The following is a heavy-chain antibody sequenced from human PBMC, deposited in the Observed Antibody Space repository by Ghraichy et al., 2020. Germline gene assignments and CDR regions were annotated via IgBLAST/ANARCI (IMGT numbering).Heavy chain of an antibody. CDR3: ARSYSGYDYYYYGMDV. D-gene: IGHD5-12*01. CDR1: GGSISSSNW. V-gene: IGHV4-4*02. J-gene: IGHJ6*02. CDR2: IYHSGST. Sequence: SETLSLTCAVSGGSISSSNWWSWVRQPPGKGLEWIGEIYHSGSTNYNPSLKSRVTISVDKSKNQFSLKLSSVTAADTAVYYCARSYSGYDYYYYGMDVWGQGTTVTVSS.